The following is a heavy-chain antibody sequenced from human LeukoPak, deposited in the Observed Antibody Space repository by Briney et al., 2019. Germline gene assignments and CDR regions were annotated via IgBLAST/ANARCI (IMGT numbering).Heavy chain of an antibody. CDR3: TRNYRGSFHYFDY. V-gene: IGHV3-49*03. CDR1: GFTFSTYA. D-gene: IGHD1-26*01. Sequence: GGSPRLSCAASGFTFSTYAMSWFRQAPGKGLEWVGFIRSKTYGGTTEYAASVKRRFTISRDDSKSIAYLQMSSLKTGDTAVYYCTRNYRGSFHYFDYWGQGTLVTVSS. J-gene: IGHJ4*02. CDR2: IRSKTYGGTT.